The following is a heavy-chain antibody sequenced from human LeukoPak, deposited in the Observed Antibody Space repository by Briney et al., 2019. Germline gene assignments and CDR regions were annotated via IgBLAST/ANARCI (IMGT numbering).Heavy chain of an antibody. CDR3: ARGRYDFWSGYYTLYFDY. CDR1: GGSISNYY. D-gene: IGHD3-3*01. Sequence: SETLSLTCTVSGGSISNYYWSWIRQPPGKGLEWIGYIYYSGSTNYDPSLKSRVTMSVDTSRNQFSLQLKSVTTADTAVYYCARGRYDFWSGYYTLYFDYWGQGTLVTVSS. J-gene: IGHJ4*02. CDR2: IYYSGST. V-gene: IGHV4-59*01.